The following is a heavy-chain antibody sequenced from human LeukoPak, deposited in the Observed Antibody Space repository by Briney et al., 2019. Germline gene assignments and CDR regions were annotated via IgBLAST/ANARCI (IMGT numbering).Heavy chain of an antibody. J-gene: IGHJ5*02. D-gene: IGHD4-17*01. CDR2: ISYDGSNK. CDR1: GFTFSSYA. CDR3: ARATVMAAPRSWFDP. V-gene: IGHV3-30-3*01. Sequence: GGSLRLSCAASGFTFSSYAMHWVRQAPGKGLEWVAVISYDGSNKYYADSVKGRFTISRDNSKNTLYLQMNSLRAEDTAVYYCARATVMAAPRSWFDPWGQGTLVTVSS.